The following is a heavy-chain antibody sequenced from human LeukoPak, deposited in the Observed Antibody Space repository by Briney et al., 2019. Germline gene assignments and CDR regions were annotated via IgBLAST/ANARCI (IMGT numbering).Heavy chain of an antibody. CDR2: LSDSGYDT. J-gene: IGHJ4*02. V-gene: IGHV3-23*01. Sequence: GGSLRLSCAASGFSFSSYAMSWVRQAPGKGLEWVSSLSDSGYDTYYADSVKGRFTISRDNSKNTLYLQMNSLRAEDTAVYYCARDSGGQLLLEYYFDYWGQGTLVTVSS. CDR1: GFSFSSYA. D-gene: IGHD2-15*01. CDR3: ARDSGGQLLLEYYFDY.